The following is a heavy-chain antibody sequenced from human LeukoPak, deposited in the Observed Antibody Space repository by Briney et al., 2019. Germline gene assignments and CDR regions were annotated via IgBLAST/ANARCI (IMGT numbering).Heavy chain of an antibody. CDR1: GFTFSSYW. V-gene: IGHV3-7*01. Sequence: GGSLRLSCAASGFTFSSYWMSWVRQAPGKGLEWVAKVKQDGSEKYYVDSVKGRFTISRDNAKNSLYLQMNSLRDEDTAVYYCAKGDTAMIFDYWGQGTLVTVSS. D-gene: IGHD5-18*01. J-gene: IGHJ4*02. CDR3: AKGDTAMIFDY. CDR2: VKQDGSEK.